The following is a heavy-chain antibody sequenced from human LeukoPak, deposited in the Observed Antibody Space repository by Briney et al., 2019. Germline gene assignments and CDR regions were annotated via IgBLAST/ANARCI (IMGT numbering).Heavy chain of an antibody. V-gene: IGHV3-11*04. CDR1: GFTFSDYY. D-gene: IGHD7-27*01. CDR2: ISSSNSTI. J-gene: IGHJ4*02. Sequence: GGSLRLSCAVSGFTFSDYYMSWTRQSPGKGLEWVSYISSSNSTIYYADSVKGRFTISRDNAKNSLYLQMNSLRAEDTAVYYCARELTGRVTGLDYWGQGILVTVSS. CDR3: ARELTGRVTGLDY.